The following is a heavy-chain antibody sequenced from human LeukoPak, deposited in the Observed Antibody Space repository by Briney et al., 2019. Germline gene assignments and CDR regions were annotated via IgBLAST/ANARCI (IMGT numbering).Heavy chain of an antibody. V-gene: IGHV3-48*03. CDR2: ISSSGSTI. CDR1: GFTFSSYE. Sequence: GGSLRLSCAASGFTFSSYEMNWVRQAPGKGLEWVSYISSSGSTIYYADSVKGRLTISRDNAKNSLYLQMNSLRAENTAVYYCAELGITMIGGVWGKGTTVTISS. J-gene: IGHJ6*04. D-gene: IGHD3-10*02. CDR3: AELGITMIGGV.